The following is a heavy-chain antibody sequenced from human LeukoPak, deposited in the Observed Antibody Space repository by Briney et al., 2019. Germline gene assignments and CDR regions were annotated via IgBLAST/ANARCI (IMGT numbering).Heavy chain of an antibody. Sequence: SETLSLTCIVSGGSLSSSSYYWGWIRQPPGRGLEWLGRIYYSGSTYYNPPLTSRVTISVDTSKIQFSLKRSSVAAADTAVYYCARHIAAAGTNWGQGTLVTVSS. V-gene: IGHV4-39*01. D-gene: IGHD6-13*01. CDR3: ARHIAAAGTN. CDR1: GGSLSSSSYY. J-gene: IGHJ4*02. CDR2: IYYSGST.